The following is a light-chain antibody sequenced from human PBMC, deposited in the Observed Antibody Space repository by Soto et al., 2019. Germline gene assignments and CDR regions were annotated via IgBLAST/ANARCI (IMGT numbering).Light chain of an antibody. Sequence: EIVMTQSPATLSVSPGERATLSCRASQSVSSNLAWYQQKPGQAPRLLIYGASTRATGIPATFSGSGSGTEFILTISSLQSEDCAVYYCQQYNNWPPYTFGQGTKLEIK. CDR2: GAS. V-gene: IGKV3D-15*01. CDR1: QSVSSN. J-gene: IGKJ2*01. CDR3: QQYNNWPPYT.